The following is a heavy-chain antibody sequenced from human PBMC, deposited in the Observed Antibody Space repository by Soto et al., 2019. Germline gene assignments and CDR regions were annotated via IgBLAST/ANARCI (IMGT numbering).Heavy chain of an antibody. CDR2: ISPSGTT. CDR1: SGSLSGYY. D-gene: IGHD6-6*01. J-gene: IGHJ4*02. V-gene: IGHV4-34*01. CDR3: ARAQKVSSSAQTRPDF. Sequence: SETLSLTCSLYSGSLSGYYWSWIRQPPGKGLEWIGEISPSGTTNYSPSLKSRVSISVDTSKNQFSLNLTSLTAADTAVYYCARAQKVSSSAQTRPDFWGQGSLGTVSS.